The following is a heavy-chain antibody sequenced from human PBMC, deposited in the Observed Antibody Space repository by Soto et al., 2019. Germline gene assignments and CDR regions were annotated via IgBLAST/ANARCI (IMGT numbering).Heavy chain of an antibody. CDR1: GYCFTSYW. D-gene: IGHD3-3*01. CDR3: ARLDLPG. CDR2: IYPGDADT. V-gene: IGHV5-51*01. Sequence: PGEPRTVSCKGCGYCFTSYWIGWARHMSWKGLEWMGIIYPGDADTRYSPSFQGQDTISADKSISTAYLQWSSLKASDTAMYYCARLDLPGWGQGTLVTVSS. J-gene: IGHJ4*02.